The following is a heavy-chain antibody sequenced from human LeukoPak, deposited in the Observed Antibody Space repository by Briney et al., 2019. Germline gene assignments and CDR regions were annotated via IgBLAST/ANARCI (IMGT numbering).Heavy chain of an antibody. V-gene: IGHV6-1*01. Sequence: SQTLSLTCAISGDSVSSNSAASNWITQSPSRGLEWLGRTYYRSKWYNDYAVSVKSRITINPDTSKNQFSLQLNSVTPEDTAVYYCARAFLPRGPFDYWGQGTLVTVSS. D-gene: IGHD3-10*01. CDR3: ARAFLPRGPFDY. J-gene: IGHJ4*02. CDR1: GDSVSSNSAA. CDR2: TYYRSKWYN.